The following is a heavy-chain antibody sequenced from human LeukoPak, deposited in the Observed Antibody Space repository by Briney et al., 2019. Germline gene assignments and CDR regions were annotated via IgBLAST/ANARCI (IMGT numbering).Heavy chain of an antibody. V-gene: IGHV3-23*01. J-gene: IGHJ4*02. CDR3: ARDIAVAGTYFDY. CDR2: ISGSGGST. Sequence: GGSLRLSCAASGFTFSGYGMSWVRQAPGKGLEWVSAISGSGGSTYYADSVKGRFTISRDNSKNTLYLQMNSLRAEDTAVYYCARDIAVAGTYFDYWGQGTLVTVSS. CDR1: GFTFSGYG. D-gene: IGHD6-19*01.